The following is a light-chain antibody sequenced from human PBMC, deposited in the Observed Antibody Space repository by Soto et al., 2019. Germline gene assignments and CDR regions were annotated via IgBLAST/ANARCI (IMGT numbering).Light chain of an antibody. CDR3: QQYNNWPRT. Sequence: VMTQSPATLSVSPGERSTLSCSASHTVNSNLAWYQQKPGQAPRLLIYGASTRATGIPARFSGSGSRTEFTLTISSLQSEDFAVYYCQQYNNWPRTFGQGTKVDIK. V-gene: IGKV3-15*01. CDR1: HTVNSN. CDR2: GAS. J-gene: IGKJ1*01.